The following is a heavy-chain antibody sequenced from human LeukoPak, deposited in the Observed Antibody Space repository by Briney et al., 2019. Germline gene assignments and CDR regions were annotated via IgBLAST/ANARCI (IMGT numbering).Heavy chain of an antibody. D-gene: IGHD1/OR15-1a*01. J-gene: IGHJ4*02. CDR2: IDAGNGDT. V-gene: IGHV1-3*01. Sequence: ASVKVSCKASRYTFSDYAMHWVRQAPGQRFEWLGWIDAGNGDTTYSQKFQGRVTITRDTSASTAYIEFRSLRSEDTAMYYGARGNTSVWPLDHWGQETLVTISS. CDR1: RYTFSDYA. CDR3: ARGNTSVWPLDH.